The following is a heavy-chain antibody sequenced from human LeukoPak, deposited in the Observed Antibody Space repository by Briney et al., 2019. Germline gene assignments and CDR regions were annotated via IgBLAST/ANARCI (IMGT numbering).Heavy chain of an antibody. CDR1: GFTFSGHW. V-gene: IGHV3-74*03. D-gene: IGHD1-1*01. CDR2: INEDGTDS. CDR3: VRDETLWTLDW. Sequence: GGSLRLSCTASGFTFSGHWIHWVRQAPGRGLVWVSRINEDGTDSMYAESVRGRFTISRDNAKNTVYLQMNSLRAEDTAVYYCVRDETLWTLDWWGQGTLVSVSS. J-gene: IGHJ4*02.